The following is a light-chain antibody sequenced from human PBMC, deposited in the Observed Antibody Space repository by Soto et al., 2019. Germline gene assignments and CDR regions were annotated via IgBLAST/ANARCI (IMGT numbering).Light chain of an antibody. Sequence: DVVMTQSPLSLPVTLGQPASISCRSSQSLVYSDGNSYLTWFQQRPGQSPRRLIYKVSNRDSGVPDRFSGSGSGTDFTLEISRVEADDVGIYYCMQGTHWPRTFGQGTKVEI. CDR3: MQGTHWPRT. CDR1: QSLVYSDGNSY. J-gene: IGKJ1*01. CDR2: KVS. V-gene: IGKV2-30*01.